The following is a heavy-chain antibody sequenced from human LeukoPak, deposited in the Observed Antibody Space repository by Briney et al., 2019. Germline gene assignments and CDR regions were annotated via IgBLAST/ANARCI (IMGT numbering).Heavy chain of an antibody. D-gene: IGHD2-2*02. CDR2: INHSGST. J-gene: IGHJ2*01. CDR3: ARPSLYPGWLRYFDL. V-gene: IGHV4-39*07. Sequence: PSETLSLTCSVSGGSISTSSHYWDWVRQPPGKGLEWIGEINHSGSTNYNPSLKSRVTISVDTSKNQFSLKLSSVTAADTAVYYCARPSLYPGWLRYFDLWGRGTLVTVSS. CDR1: GGSISTSSHY.